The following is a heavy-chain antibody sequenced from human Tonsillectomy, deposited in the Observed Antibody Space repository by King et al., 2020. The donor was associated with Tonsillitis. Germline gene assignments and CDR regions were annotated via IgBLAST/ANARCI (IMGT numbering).Heavy chain of an antibody. J-gene: IGHJ4*02. Sequence: QLVQSVGGVVQPGRSLRLSCASSGFTFSSYGMHWVRQAPGKGLEWVAVIWYDGSNKHYADSVKGRFTISRDNSKNTLYMQMNSLRAEDTAVYYCARDPLRDSILTGYLDYWGQGTLVTVSS. CDR1: GFTFSSYG. CDR2: IWYDGSNK. V-gene: IGHV3-33*08. CDR3: ARDPLRDSILTGYLDY. D-gene: IGHD3-9*01.